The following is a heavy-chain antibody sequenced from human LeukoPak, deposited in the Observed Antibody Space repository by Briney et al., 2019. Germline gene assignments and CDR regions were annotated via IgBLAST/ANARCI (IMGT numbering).Heavy chain of an antibody. CDR1: GFTFSSYW. CDR2: IKEDGSEK. CDR3: ARDPSSLRDSFDY. Sequence: GGSLRLSCAASGFTFSSYWMNWVRQAPGKGLEWVANIKEDGSEKYYVDSVKSRFTISRDNAKSSLYLQMNSLRVEDTAVYYCARDPSSLRDSFDYWGQGTLVTVAS. J-gene: IGHJ4*02. V-gene: IGHV3-7*01.